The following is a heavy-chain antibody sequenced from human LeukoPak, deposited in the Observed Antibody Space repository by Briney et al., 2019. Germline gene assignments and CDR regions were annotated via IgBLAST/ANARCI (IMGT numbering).Heavy chain of an antibody. D-gene: IGHD2-15*01. CDR2: IRSKAYGGTT. Sequence: GGSLRLSCTASGFTFGDYAMSWFRQAPGKGLEWVGFIRSKAYGGTTEYAASVKGRFTISRDDSKSIAYLQMNSLKTEDTAVYYCTRPGYCSGGSCKYYFDYWGQGTLVTVSS. CDR1: GFTFGDYA. V-gene: IGHV3-49*03. CDR3: TRPGYCSGGSCKYYFDY. J-gene: IGHJ4*02.